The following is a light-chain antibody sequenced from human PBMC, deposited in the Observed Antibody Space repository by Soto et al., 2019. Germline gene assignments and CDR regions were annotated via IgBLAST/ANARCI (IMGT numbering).Light chain of an antibody. CDR1: SSNIGAGHD. V-gene: IGLV1-40*01. CDR3: QSYDTGLHVV. J-gene: IGLJ2*01. CDR2: ANF. Sequence: QAVVTQSPSVSGAPGQRVTISCTGTSSNIGAGHDVQWYQQLPGTAPKLLIYANFNRPSGVPDRFSGSTSGTSSSLAITGLQAEEEADYYCQSYDTGLHVVFGGGTQLTVL.